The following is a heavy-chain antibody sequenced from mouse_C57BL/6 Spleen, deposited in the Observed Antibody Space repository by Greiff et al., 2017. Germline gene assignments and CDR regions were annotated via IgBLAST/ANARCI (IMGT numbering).Heavy chain of an antibody. CDR3: ASYEYGWYFDV. CDR2: INPSSGYT. CDR1: GYTFTSYT. Sequence: QVQLLQPGAELARPGASVKMSCKASGYTFTSYTMHWVKQRPGQGLEWIGYINPSSGYTKSNQKFKDNATLTAAKSSSTAYMQLSSLTSEDSAVYYCASYEYGWYFDVWGTGTTVTVSS. D-gene: IGHD2-4*01. V-gene: IGHV1-4*01. J-gene: IGHJ1*03.